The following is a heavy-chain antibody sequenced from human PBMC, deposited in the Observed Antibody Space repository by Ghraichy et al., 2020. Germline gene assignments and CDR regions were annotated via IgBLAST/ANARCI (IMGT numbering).Heavy chain of an antibody. D-gene: IGHD3-3*01. CDR1: GFTFSSYG. V-gene: IGHV3-33*01. Sequence: GGSLRLSCAASGFTFSSYGMHWVRQAPGKGLEWVAVIWYDGSNKYYADSVKGRFTISRDNSKNTLYLQMNSLRAEDTAVYYCARDAITTNYYYYYGMDVWGQGTTVTVSS. J-gene: IGHJ6*02. CDR3: ARDAITTNYYYYYGMDV. CDR2: IWYDGSNK.